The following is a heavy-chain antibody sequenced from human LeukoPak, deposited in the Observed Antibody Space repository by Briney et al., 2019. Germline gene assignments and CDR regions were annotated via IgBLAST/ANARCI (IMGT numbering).Heavy chain of an antibody. CDR1: GFTFSNYG. J-gene: IGHJ4*02. CDR3: ANNFDY. V-gene: IGHV3-33*06. CDR2: IYYDGSNK. Sequence: GSLRLSCAASGFTFSNYGMHWVRQAPGKGLEWVALIYYDGSNKYYTDSVKGRFTISRDNSKNTLYLQKDSLRAEDTAVYYCANNFDYWGQGTLVTVSS.